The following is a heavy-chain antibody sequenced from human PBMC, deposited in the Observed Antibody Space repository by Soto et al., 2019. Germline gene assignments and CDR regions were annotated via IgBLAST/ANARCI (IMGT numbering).Heavy chain of an antibody. CDR2: IYYSGST. Sequence: SETLSLTCTVSGGSISSYYWSWIRQPPGKGLEWIGYIYYSGSTNYNPSLKSRVIMSVDTSKNLFSLKLSSVTAADTAVFYCARDSGYCGGGNCYYFFDYWGQGTLVTVSS. V-gene: IGHV4-59*12. CDR3: ARDSGYCGGGNCYYFFDY. CDR1: GGSISSYY. J-gene: IGHJ4*02. D-gene: IGHD2-15*01.